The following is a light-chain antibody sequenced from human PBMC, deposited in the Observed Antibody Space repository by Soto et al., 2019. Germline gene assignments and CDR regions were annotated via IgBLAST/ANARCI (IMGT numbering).Light chain of an antibody. J-gene: IGKJ2*01. CDR2: GAS. Sequence: EIVLTQSPGTLSLSPGERATLSCRASQSVPSDWLAWYRHKPGQAPRLLIYGASSRANGVPDRVSGSGSGTDFTLTNNRLEHEDLAVYYCQQYGNFPYTFGQGTKLEIK. CDR1: QSVPSDW. V-gene: IGKV3-20*01. CDR3: QQYGNFPYT.